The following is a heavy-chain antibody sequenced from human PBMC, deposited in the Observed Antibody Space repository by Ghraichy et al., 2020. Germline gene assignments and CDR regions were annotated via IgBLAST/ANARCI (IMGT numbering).Heavy chain of an antibody. CDR2: ITSSSTYI. CDR1: GFIFGHYT. Sequence: GGSLRLSCAASGFIFGHYTLNWVHQAPGRGLEWLSSITSSSTYIYYADSLKGRFTISRDNAKDSLYLQMHSLTAEDTAVYYCARGEQFCGSDCPLEYWGQGTLVTVSS. D-gene: IGHD2-21*02. J-gene: IGHJ4*02. CDR3: ARGEQFCGSDCPLEY. V-gene: IGHV3-21*01.